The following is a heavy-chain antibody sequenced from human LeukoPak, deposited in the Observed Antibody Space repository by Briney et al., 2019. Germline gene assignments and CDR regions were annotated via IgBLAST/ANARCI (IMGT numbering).Heavy chain of an antibody. Sequence: GGSLRLSCEASGFTFSNSWMTWVRQAPGKGLEWVANIKEDGSEKYYVDSVKGRFTISRDNAKNSLYLQMNSLRAEDTAVYYCARDRRAHGYWGQGTLVTVSS. V-gene: IGHV3-7*03. CDR1: GFTFSNSW. CDR2: IKEDGSEK. J-gene: IGHJ4*02. CDR3: ARDRRAHGY.